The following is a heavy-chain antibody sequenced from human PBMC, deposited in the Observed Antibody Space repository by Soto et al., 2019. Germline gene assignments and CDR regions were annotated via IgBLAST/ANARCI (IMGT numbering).Heavy chain of an antibody. CDR3: ARDVGEGWFDP. V-gene: IGHV3-53*04. Sequence: EVQLVESGGGLVQPGGSLRLSCAASGFTVNDNYMSWVRQAPGKGLEWVSIIYTGGTTSYADSVKGRFTISRHNSKNTLYLQMNSLRSDDTAVYYCARDVGEGWFDPWGQGTLVTVSS. J-gene: IGHJ5*02. CDR1: GFTVNDNY. CDR2: IYTGGTT. D-gene: IGHD1-26*01.